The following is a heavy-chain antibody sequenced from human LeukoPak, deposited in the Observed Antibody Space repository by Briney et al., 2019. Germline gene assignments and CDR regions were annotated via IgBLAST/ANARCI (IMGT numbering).Heavy chain of an antibody. J-gene: IGHJ6*03. CDR1: GYTFTSYD. D-gene: IGHD3-3*01. CDR3: AGAQVLRFLEWSRPYYYMDV. Sequence: ASVKVSCKASGYTFTSYDINWVRQATGQGLEWMGWMNPNSGNTGYAQKFQGRVTITRNTSISTAYMELSSLRSEDTAVYYCAGAQVLRFLEWSRPYYYMDVWGKGTTVTVSS. V-gene: IGHV1-8*03. CDR2: MNPNSGNT.